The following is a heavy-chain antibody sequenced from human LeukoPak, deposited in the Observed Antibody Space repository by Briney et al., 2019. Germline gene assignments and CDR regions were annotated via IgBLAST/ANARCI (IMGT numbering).Heavy chain of an antibody. J-gene: IGHJ6*03. CDR3: ARDRWELLDRYMDV. CDR2: IIPIFGTA. D-gene: IGHD1-26*01. Sequence: ASVKVSCKASGGTFSSYAISWVRQAPGQGLEWTGGIIPIFGTANYAQKFQGRVTITADESTSTAYMELSSLRSEDTAVYYCARDRWELLDRYMDVWGKGTTVTVSS. V-gene: IGHV1-69*13. CDR1: GGTFSSYA.